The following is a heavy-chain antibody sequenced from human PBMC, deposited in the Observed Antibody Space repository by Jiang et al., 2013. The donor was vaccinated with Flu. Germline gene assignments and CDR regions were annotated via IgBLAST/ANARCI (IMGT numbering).Heavy chain of an antibody. J-gene: IGHJ6*03. Sequence: KPTQTLTLTCSVSGFSLTNARMGVTWIRQPPGKALEWLAHIFADGEKSYRTSLKSTLSISRDTSKSQVVLTMTNMDPLDTARYFCARLLRGYECCPYYYYMDVWGKGTTVAVSS. CDR1: GFSLTNARMG. V-gene: IGHV2-26*01. CDR3: ARLLRGYECCPYYYYMDV. D-gene: IGHD5-12*01. CDR2: IFADGEK.